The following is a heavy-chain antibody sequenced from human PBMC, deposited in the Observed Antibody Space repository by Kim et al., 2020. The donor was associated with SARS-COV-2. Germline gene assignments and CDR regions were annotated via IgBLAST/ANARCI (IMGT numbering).Heavy chain of an antibody. CDR3: ASGITMVRGVRTYYYYYGMDV. Sequence: GGSLRLSCAASGFTVSSNYMSWVRQAPGKGLEWVSVIYSGGSTYYADSVKGRFTISRHNSKNTLYLQMNSLRAEDTAVYYCASGITMVRGVRTYYYYYGMDVWGQGTTVTVSS. CDR1: GFTVSSNY. D-gene: IGHD3-10*01. CDR2: IYSGGST. J-gene: IGHJ6*02. V-gene: IGHV3-53*04.